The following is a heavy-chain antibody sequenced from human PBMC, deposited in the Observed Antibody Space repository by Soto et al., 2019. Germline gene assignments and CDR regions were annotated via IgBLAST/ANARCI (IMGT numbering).Heavy chain of an antibody. D-gene: IGHD3-9*01. V-gene: IGHV1-69*13. CDR3: ASLGYYDILTGYSSHTPFDY. CDR2: IIPIFGTA. CDR1: GGTFSSYA. Sequence: ASVKVSCKASGGTFSSYAISWVRQAPGQGLEWMGGIIPIFGTANYAQKFQGRVTITADESTSTAYMELSSLRSEDTAVYYCASLGYYDILTGYSSHTPFDYWGQGTLVTVSS. J-gene: IGHJ4*02.